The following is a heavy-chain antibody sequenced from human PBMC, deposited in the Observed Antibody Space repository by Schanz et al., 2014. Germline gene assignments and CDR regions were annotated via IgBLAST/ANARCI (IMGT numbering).Heavy chain of an antibody. CDR1: GFTFSTYA. Sequence: VQLLQSGGALVQPGGSLRLSCSASGFTFSTYAMSWARQTPGKGLEWVSSITTGGNTYYRDSVKGRFIVSRDNSKNTLFLQMNSLRVEDTAVYYRAQDFSGYPAYWGQGTLVTVSS. CDR2: ITTGGNT. CDR3: AQDFSGYPAY. J-gene: IGHJ4*02. V-gene: IGHV3-23*01. D-gene: IGHD5-12*01.